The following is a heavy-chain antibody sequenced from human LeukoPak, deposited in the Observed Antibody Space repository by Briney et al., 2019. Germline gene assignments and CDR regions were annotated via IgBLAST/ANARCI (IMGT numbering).Heavy chain of an antibody. Sequence: GGSLRLSCAASGFIFSSYVMTWVRQAPGKGLEWVSGISWNSGSIGYADSVKGRFTISRDNAKNSLYLQMNSLRAEDTALYYCAKGGVYDSSGYLGYWGQGTLVTVSS. CDR1: GFIFSSYV. V-gene: IGHV3-9*01. CDR3: AKGGVYDSSGYLGY. J-gene: IGHJ4*02. CDR2: ISWNSGSI. D-gene: IGHD3-22*01.